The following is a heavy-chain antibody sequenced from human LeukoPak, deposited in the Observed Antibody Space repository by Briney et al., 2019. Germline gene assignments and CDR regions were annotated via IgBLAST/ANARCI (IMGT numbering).Heavy chain of an antibody. CDR2: IYTSGST. V-gene: IGHV4-59*10. D-gene: IGHD2-2*01. Sequence: PSETLSLTCAVYGGSFSGYYWSWIRQPPGKGLEWIGRIYTSGSTNYNPSLKSRVTISVDTSKNQFSLKLSSVTAADTAVYYCARGHIVVVPAAGSYYYYMDVWGKGTTVTVSS. CDR3: ARGHIVVVPAAGSYYYYMDV. CDR1: GGSFSGYY. J-gene: IGHJ6*03.